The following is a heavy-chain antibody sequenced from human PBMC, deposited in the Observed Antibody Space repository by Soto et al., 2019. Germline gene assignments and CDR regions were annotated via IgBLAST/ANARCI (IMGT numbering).Heavy chain of an antibody. CDR3: TRGPRPISTGTGAY. Sequence: GGSLRLSCAGSGFKFSSYEMNWVRQAPGKGLGWLSFILHSGDIIYYADSVKGRFTISRDNAKNLLYLHMNNLRAEDSGLYYCTRGPRPISTGTGAYWGQGTQVTV. V-gene: IGHV3-48*03. J-gene: IGHJ4*02. CDR1: GFKFSSYE. D-gene: IGHD3-10*01. CDR2: ILHSGDII.